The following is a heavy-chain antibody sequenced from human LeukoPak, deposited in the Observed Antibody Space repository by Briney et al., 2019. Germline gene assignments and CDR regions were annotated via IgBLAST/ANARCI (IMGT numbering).Heavy chain of an antibody. V-gene: IGHV3-30*18. CDR2: ISYDGSNK. D-gene: IGHD4-17*01. CDR3: AKDTGHYGDYVSYYYYGMDV. J-gene: IGHJ6*02. CDR1: GFTFSSYG. Sequence: GRSLRLSCAASGFTFSSYGMHWVRQAPGKGLEWVAVISYDGSNKYYAHSVKGRFTISRDNSKNTLYLQMNSLRAEDTAVYYCAKDTGHYGDYVSYYYYGMDVWGQGTTVTVSS.